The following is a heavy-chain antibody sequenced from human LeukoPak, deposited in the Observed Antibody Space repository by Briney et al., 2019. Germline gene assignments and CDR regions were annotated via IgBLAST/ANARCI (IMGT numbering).Heavy chain of an antibody. V-gene: IGHV1-18*01. Sequence: GASVKVSCKASGYTFTSYGISWVRQAPGQGLEWMGWISAYNGNTNYAQKLQGRVTMTTDTSTSTAYMELRSLRSDDTAVYYCARGTPYCSSTSCPYDAFDIWGQGTMVTVSS. J-gene: IGHJ3*02. CDR3: ARGTPYCSSTSCPYDAFDI. D-gene: IGHD2-2*01. CDR2: ISAYNGNT. CDR1: GYTFTSYG.